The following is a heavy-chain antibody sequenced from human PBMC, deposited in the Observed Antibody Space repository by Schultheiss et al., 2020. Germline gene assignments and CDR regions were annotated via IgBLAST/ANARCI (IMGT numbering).Heavy chain of an antibody. D-gene: IGHD6-13*01. V-gene: IGHV1-18*01. CDR3: ARDRAAAGTYYGMDV. Sequence: ASVKVSFKASGYTFTSYGISWVRQAPGQGLEWMGWISAYNGNTNYAQKLQGRVTMTRDTSTSTVYMELSSLRSEDTAVYYCARDRAAAGTYYGMDVWGQGTTVTVSS. J-gene: IGHJ6*02. CDR1: GYTFTSYG. CDR2: ISAYNGNT.